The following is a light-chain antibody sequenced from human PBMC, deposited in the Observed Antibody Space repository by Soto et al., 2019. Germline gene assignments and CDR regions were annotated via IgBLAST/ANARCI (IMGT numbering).Light chain of an antibody. Sequence: EIVLTQSPATLSLSPGERATLSCRASQSVSSYLAWYQQKPGQAPRLLIYDASNRATGIPARFSGSGSGTDSTLTISSLEAEDFAVSYCHQRSHSGLTFGGGTKVQI. J-gene: IGKJ4*01. CDR1: QSVSSY. V-gene: IGKV3-11*01. CDR3: HQRSHSGLT. CDR2: DAS.